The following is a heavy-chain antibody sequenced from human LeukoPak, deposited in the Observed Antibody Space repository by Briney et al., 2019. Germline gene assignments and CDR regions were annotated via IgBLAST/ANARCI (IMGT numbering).Heavy chain of an antibody. CDR3: AREIRFLEWLLPYYYYGMDV. CDR1: GFTFSSYR. J-gene: IGHJ6*02. V-gene: IGHV3-7*01. Sequence: GGSLRLSCAASGFTFSSYRMSWVRQAPGKGLEWVANIKQDGSEKYYVDSVKGGFTISRDNAKNSLYLQMDSLRAEDTAVYYCAREIRFLEWLLPYYYYGMDVWGQGTTVTVSS. CDR2: IKQDGSEK. D-gene: IGHD3-3*01.